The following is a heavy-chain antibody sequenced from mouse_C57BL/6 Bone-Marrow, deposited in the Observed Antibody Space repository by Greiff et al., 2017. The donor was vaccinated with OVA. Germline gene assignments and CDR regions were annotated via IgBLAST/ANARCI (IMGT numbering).Heavy chain of an antibody. J-gene: IGHJ1*03. CDR3: ARDAPHGYFDV. V-gene: IGHV7-1*01. CDR1: GFTFSDFY. CDR2: SRNKANDYTT. Sequence: EVKLVESGGGLVQSGRSLRLSCATSGFTFSDFYMEWVRQAPGKGLEWIAASRNKANDYTTEYSASVKGRFIVSRDTSQSILYLQMNALRAEDTAIYYCARDAPHGYFDVWGTGTTVTVSS.